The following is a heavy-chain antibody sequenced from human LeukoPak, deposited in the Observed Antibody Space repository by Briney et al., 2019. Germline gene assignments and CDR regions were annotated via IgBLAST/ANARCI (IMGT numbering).Heavy chain of an antibody. CDR2: IYYSGST. V-gene: IGHV4-59*01. CDR3: ARATAGSWFDP. Sequence: SGTLSLTCTVSGGSISTYYWSWIRQPPGKGLEWIGYIYYSGSTNYNPSLKSRVTISVDTSKNQFSLRLSTVTAADTAVYYCARATAGSWFDPWGQGTLVTVSS. CDR1: GGSISTYY. J-gene: IGHJ5*02. D-gene: IGHD6-13*01.